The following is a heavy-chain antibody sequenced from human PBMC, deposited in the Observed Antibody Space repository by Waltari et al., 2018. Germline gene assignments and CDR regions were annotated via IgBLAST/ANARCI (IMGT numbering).Heavy chain of an antibody. V-gene: IGHV3-43*01. CDR1: GFTFDGYT. CDR2: INWDGSTT. CDR3: AKTMTTWTFDY. J-gene: IGHJ4*02. D-gene: IGHD4-17*01. Sequence: EVQLVESGGAVVQPGGSLRLSCPASGFTFDGYTLHWVRQLPGKGVVWCTVINWDGSTTHDADSVQGRFTVSRDNSKNSLYLHMNSLRREDTALYYCAKTMTTWTFDYWGQGTQVTVSS.